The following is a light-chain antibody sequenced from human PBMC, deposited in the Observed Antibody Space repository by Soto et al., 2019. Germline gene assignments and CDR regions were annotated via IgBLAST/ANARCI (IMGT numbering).Light chain of an antibody. J-gene: IGKJ3*01. CDR3: QKYSSVLV. CDR2: AAS. CDR1: QGIRNF. Sequence: DIKMTQSPTSLSSSVGDRVTITCRASQGIRNFVAWYQQKPGKAPKLLIYAASTLLAVVPSRFSGSGSGTDFPITINRLQPEDVVTYCWQKYSSVLVFGPGTKVEIK. V-gene: IGKV1-27*01.